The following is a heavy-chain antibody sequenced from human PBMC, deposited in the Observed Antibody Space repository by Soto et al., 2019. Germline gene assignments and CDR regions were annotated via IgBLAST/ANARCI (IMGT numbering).Heavy chain of an antibody. CDR1: GFTFSDYY. J-gene: IGHJ4*02. D-gene: IGHD3-16*01. Sequence: QVHLEESGGALVKPGGSLRLSCTASGFTFSDYYMSWIRQAPGKGLEWVSDISDSGRITHHADSVEGRFTIPRDNAENSLYLQINSLRPDDSAIYYGARDHGGGGLTLEDWGQGTLVTVSS. CDR3: ARDHGGGGLTLED. CDR2: ISDSGRIT. V-gene: IGHV3-11*01.